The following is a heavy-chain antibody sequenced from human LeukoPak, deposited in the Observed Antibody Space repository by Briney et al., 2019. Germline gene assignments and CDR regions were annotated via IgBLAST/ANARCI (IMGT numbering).Heavy chain of an antibody. CDR3: AKERNKLRAQYDF. CDR2: ISGGGDRT. V-gene: IGHV3-23*01. CDR1: GITLSNYG. J-gene: IGHJ4*02. D-gene: IGHD1/OR15-1a*01. Sequence: HPGGSLRLSCAVSGITLSNYGMSWVRQAPGKGLEWVSSISGGGDRTYYSDSVKGRFPISRDNSDKTLYLQMNSLRAEDTAVYYCAKERNKLRAQYDFWGQGALVTVST.